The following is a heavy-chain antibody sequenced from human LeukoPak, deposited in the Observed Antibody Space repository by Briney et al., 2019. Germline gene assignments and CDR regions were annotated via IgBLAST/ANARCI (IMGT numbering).Heavy chain of an antibody. J-gene: IGHJ4*02. Sequence: GGSLRLSCAASGFTFSSYAMSWVRQAPGKGLEWVSAISGSGSSTYYAASVKGRFTIPRDNSKNTLYLQMNSLRAEDTAVYYCAKDAYYDFWSGYPPHYWGQGTLVTVSS. V-gene: IGHV3-23*01. CDR3: AKDAYYDFWSGYPPHY. CDR1: GFTFSSYA. D-gene: IGHD3-3*01. CDR2: ISGSGSST.